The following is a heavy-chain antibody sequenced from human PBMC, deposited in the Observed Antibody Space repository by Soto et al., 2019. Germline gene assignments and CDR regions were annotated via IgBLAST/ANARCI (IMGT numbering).Heavy chain of an antibody. V-gene: IGHV3-30-3*01. J-gene: IGHJ4*02. Sequence: PGGSLRLSCAASGFTFSSYAMHWVRQAPGKGLEWVAVISYDGSNKYYADSVKGRFTISRDNSKNTLYLQMNSLRAEDAAVYYCARDLIVVVNAIILDYWGQGTMVTVS. CDR3: ARDLIVVVNAIILDY. CDR1: GFTFSSYA. D-gene: IGHD2-21*01. CDR2: ISYDGSNK.